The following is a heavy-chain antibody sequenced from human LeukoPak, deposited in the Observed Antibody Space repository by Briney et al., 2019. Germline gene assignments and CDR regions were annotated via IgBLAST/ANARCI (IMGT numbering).Heavy chain of an antibody. CDR1: GYTLTELS. J-gene: IGHJ4*02. V-gene: IGHV1-24*01. CDR2: FDPEDGET. Sequence: ASVKVSCKVSGYTLTELSMHWVRQAPGKGLEWMGGFDPEDGETIYAQKFQGRVTMTEDTSTDTAYMELSSLSSEDTAVYYCATDGDAYYYDSSGYLGYWGQGTLVTVSS. D-gene: IGHD3-22*01. CDR3: ATDGDAYYYDSSGYLGY.